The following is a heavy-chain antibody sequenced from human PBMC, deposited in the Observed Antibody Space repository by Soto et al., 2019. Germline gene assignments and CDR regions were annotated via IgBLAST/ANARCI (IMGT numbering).Heavy chain of an antibody. J-gene: IGHJ4*02. V-gene: IGHV3-48*02. CDR3: ARSGDSYDSSGYYY. D-gene: IGHD3-22*01. CDR1: GFTFSSYS. CDR2: IISIRRTI. Sequence: EVQLVESGGGLVQPGGSLRLSCAASGFTFSSYSMNWVRQAPGKGLGWVSYIISIRRTIYYADSVKGRFTISRDNAKNSLYLQMNSLRDEDTAVYYCARSGDSYDSSGYYYWGQGTLVTVSS.